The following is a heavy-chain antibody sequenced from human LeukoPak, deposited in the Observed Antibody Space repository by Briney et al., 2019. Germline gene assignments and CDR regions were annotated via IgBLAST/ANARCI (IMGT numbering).Heavy chain of an antibody. D-gene: IGHD1-26*01. Sequence: SETLSLTCTVSGGSVSGGSNYWGWLRQPPGKGLEWIGYIYYSGSTNYNPSLKSRVTISVDTSKNQFALKLSSVTAADTAVYYCASRKSGSYFPSIDYWGQGTLVTVSS. CDR1: GGSVSGGSNY. CDR3: ASRKSGSYFPSIDY. J-gene: IGHJ4*02. V-gene: IGHV4-61*01. CDR2: IYYSGST.